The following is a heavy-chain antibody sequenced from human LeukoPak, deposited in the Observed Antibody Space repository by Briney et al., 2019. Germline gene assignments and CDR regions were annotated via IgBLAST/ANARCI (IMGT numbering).Heavy chain of an antibody. D-gene: IGHD6-13*01. CDR3: ARGNAIAAAGTGGDY. CDR2: INPSGGST. J-gene: IGHJ4*02. V-gene: IGHV1-46*01. CDR1: GYILTELS. Sequence: ASVKVSCKVSGYILTELSMHWVRQAPGQGLEWMGIINPSGGSTSYAQKFQGRVTMTRDTSTSTVYMELSSLKSEDTAVYYCARGNAIAAAGTGGDYWGQGTLVTVSS.